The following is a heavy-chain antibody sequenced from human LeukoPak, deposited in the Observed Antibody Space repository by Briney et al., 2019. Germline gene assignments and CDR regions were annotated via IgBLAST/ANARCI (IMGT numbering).Heavy chain of an antibody. CDR3: ARNGQQIAYYFDY. V-gene: IGHV3-21*01. D-gene: IGHD6-6*01. CDR1: GFTFSSYS. Sequence: GGALRLSCAASGFTFSSYSMNWVRQAPGKGLELVSSISSSSSYIYYADSVKGRFTISRDNAKNSLYLQMNSLRAEDTAVYYCARNGQQIAYYFDYWGQGTLVTVSS. CDR2: ISSSSSYI. J-gene: IGHJ4*02.